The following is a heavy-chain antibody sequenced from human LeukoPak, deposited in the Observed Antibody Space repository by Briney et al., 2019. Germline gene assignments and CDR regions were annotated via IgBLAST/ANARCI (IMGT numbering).Heavy chain of an antibody. CDR1: GFTFRSYG. CDR2: ISYDGSNK. V-gene: IGHV3-30*18. J-gene: IGHJ3*02. Sequence: GGSLRLSCAASGFTFRSYGMHWVRQAPGKGLEWVAVISYDGSNKYYADSVKGRFTISRDNSKNTLYVQMNSLRAEDTAVYYCAKDGSSGYYPYAFDIWGQGTKVTVSS. CDR3: AKDGSSGYYPYAFDI. D-gene: IGHD3-22*01.